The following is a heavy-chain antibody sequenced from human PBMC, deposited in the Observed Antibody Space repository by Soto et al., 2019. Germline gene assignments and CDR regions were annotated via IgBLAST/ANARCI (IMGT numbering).Heavy chain of an antibody. CDR3: ARWAGGAYYYYGMDV. CDR1: GGSISSGGYY. J-gene: IGHJ6*02. Sequence: QVQLQESGPGLVKPSQTLSLTCTVSGGSISSGGYYWSWIRQHPGKGLEWMGYIYYSGSTYYNPTLKSRVTISVDTSKNQFSLKRSSVTAADTAVYYCARWAGGAYYYYGMDVWGQGTTVTVSS. V-gene: IGHV4-31*03. CDR2: IYYSGST. D-gene: IGHD1-26*01.